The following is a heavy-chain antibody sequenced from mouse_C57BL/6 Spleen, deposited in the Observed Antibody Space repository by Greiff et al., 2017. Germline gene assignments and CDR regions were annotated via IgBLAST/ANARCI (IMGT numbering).Heavy chain of an antibody. Sequence: EVQGVESGGGLVKPGGSLKLSCAASGFTFSSYAMSWVRQTPEKRLEWVATISDGGSYTYYPDNVKGRFTISRDNAKNNLYLQMSHLKSEDTAMYYCAREGDGLYYFGYWGQGTTLTVSS. D-gene: IGHD2-3*01. CDR2: ISDGGSYT. CDR1: GFTFSSYA. J-gene: IGHJ2*01. V-gene: IGHV5-4*01. CDR3: AREGDGLYYFGY.